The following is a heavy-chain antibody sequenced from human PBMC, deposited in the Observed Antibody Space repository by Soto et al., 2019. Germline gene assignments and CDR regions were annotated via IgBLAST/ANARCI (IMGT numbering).Heavy chain of an antibody. D-gene: IGHD6-13*01. CDR2: ISFDVSRK. CDR1: GFIFSTYS. V-gene: IGHV3-30-3*01. Sequence: QVQLVESGGGVVQPGKSLRLSCAASGFIFSTYSVYWVRQAPGKGLECVAFISFDVSRKYYADSVKGRFTISRDNANNMLYLQMNSLRTEDTAVYYCASVKRYQLVLDAFDIWGQGTMVTVSS. CDR3: ASVKRYQLVLDAFDI. J-gene: IGHJ3*02.